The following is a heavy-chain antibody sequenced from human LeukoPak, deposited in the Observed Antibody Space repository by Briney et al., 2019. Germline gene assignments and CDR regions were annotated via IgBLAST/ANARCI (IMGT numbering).Heavy chain of an antibody. CDR2: INPNSGGT. D-gene: IGHD3-16*02. Sequence: ASVKVSCKASGYTFTGYYMHWVRQAPGQGLEWMGWINPNSGGTNYAQKFQGRVTMTRDTSISTAYMELSRLRSDDTAVYYCARGDYVWGSHRYTGVDYWGQGTLVTVSS. CDR3: ARGDYVWGSHRYTGVDY. V-gene: IGHV1-2*02. J-gene: IGHJ4*02. CDR1: GYTFTGYY.